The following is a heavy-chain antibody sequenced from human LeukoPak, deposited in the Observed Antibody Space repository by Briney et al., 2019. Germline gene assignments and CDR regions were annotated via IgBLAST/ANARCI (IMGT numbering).Heavy chain of an antibody. D-gene: IGHD6-6*01. J-gene: IGHJ4*02. CDR1: GFIFSSYW. V-gene: IGHV3-74*01. CDR2: INSDGSST. CDR3: AKSPAFEYSSPSDYYFDY. Sequence: GGSLRLSCAASGFIFSSYWMHWVRQAPGKGLVWVSRINSDGSSTSYADSVKGRFTISRDNSKNTLYLQMNSLRAEDTAVYYCAKSPAFEYSSPSDYYFDYWGQGTLVTVSS.